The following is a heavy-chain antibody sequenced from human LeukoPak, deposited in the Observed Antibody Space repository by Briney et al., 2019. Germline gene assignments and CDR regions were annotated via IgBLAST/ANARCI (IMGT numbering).Heavy chain of an antibody. Sequence: GGSLRLSCAASGFTFSSYAMSWVRQAPGKGLEWVSAISGSGGSTYYADSVKGRFTISRDNSKNTLYLQTNSLRAEDTAVYYCAKDRGSSWYGELDYWGQGTLVTVSS. CDR2: ISGSGGST. V-gene: IGHV3-23*01. D-gene: IGHD6-13*01. J-gene: IGHJ4*02. CDR3: AKDRGSSWYGELDY. CDR1: GFTFSSYA.